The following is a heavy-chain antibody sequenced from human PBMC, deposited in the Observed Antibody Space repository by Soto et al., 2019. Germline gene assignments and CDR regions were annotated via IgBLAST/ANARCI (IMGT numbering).Heavy chain of an antibody. CDR1: GGSISSGGYY. Sequence: QVQLQESGPGLEKPSQTLSLTCTVSGGSISSGGYYWSWIRQHPGKGLEWIGYIYYSGSTYYNPSLKSRVTISVDTSKNQFSLKLSSVTAADTAVYYCARGAAAGIYNWFDPWGQGTLVTVSS. D-gene: IGHD6-13*01. J-gene: IGHJ5*02. CDR2: IYYSGST. CDR3: ARGAAAGIYNWFDP. V-gene: IGHV4-31*03.